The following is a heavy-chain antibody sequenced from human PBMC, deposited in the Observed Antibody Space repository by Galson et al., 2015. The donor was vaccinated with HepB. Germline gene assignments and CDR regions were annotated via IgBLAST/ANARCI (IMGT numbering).Heavy chain of an antibody. D-gene: IGHD2-15*01. CDR1: GFTFSSYA. CDR3: ARDLLAGPSGY. J-gene: IGHJ4*02. Sequence: SLRLSCAASGFTFSSYAMHWVRQAPGKGLEWVAVISYDGSNKYYADSVKGRFTISRDNSKNTLYLQMNSLRAEDTAVYYCARDLLAGPSGYWGQGTLVTVSS. CDR2: ISYDGSNK. V-gene: IGHV3-30*04.